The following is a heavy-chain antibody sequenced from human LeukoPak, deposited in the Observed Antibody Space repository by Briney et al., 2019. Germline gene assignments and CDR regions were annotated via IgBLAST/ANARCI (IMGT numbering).Heavy chain of an antibody. J-gene: IGHJ4*02. CDR2: IYWDDDK. D-gene: IGHD6-19*01. Sequence: GPTLMHPTPALTLTFTFSGFCLTTRRAGVGMIRQPPGTPLEWLALIYWDDDKRYSPSLKSRVTITKDTSKNQVVLTMTNMDPVDTATYYCSRTRRGQIGWTNDYWGQGTLVTVSS. V-gene: IGHV2-5*02. CDR1: GFCLTTRRAG. CDR3: SRTRRGQIGWTNDY.